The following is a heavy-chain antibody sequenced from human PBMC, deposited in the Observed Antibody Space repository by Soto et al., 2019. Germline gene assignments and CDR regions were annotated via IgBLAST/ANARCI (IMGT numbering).Heavy chain of an antibody. CDR3: ARVRIRAVAGTGYFDY. V-gene: IGHV3-11*01. D-gene: IGHD6-19*01. CDR2: ISGSGSTI. Sequence: GGSLRLSCAASGFIFSDYYMSWIRQAPGKGLEWVSYISGSGSTIYYADSVKGRFTISRDNAKNSLYLQMNSLRAEDTAVYYCARVRIRAVAGTGYFDYWGQGTLVTVSS. CDR1: GFIFSDYY. J-gene: IGHJ4*02.